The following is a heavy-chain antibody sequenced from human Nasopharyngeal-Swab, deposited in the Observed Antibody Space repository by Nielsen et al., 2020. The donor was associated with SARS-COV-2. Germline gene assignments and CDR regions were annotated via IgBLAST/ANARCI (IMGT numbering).Heavy chain of an antibody. Sequence: ASVKVSCKASGYTFNSYAMNWVRQAPGQGLEWMGWINTNTGNPTYAPGFTGRFVFSLDTSVSTAYLQISSLKAEDTAVYYCARDHDFWSGYYSWFDPWGQGTLVTVSS. D-gene: IGHD3-3*01. CDR3: ARDHDFWSGYYSWFDP. J-gene: IGHJ5*02. CDR2: INTNTGNP. CDR1: GYTFNSYA. V-gene: IGHV7-4-1*02.